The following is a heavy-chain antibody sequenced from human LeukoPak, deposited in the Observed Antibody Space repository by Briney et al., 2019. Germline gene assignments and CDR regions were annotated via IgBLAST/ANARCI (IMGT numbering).Heavy chain of an antibody. J-gene: IGHJ4*02. CDR3: ARKMATTRGYFDY. CDR2: INHSGST. Sequence: SETLSLTCAVYGGSLSGYYWSWIRQPPGKGLEWIGEINHSGSTNYNPSLKSRVTISVDTSKNQFSLKLSSVTAADTAVYYCARKMATTRGYFDYWGQGTLVTVSS. D-gene: IGHD5-24*01. CDR1: GGSLSGYY. V-gene: IGHV4-34*01.